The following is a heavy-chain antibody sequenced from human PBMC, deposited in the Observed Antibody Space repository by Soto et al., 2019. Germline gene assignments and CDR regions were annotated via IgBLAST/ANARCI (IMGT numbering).Heavy chain of an antibody. CDR2: IYYSGST. CDR1: GGSISRYY. Sequence: SETLSLTCTVSGGSISRYYWSWIRQPPGKGLEWIGYIYYSGSTNYSPPLKSRVTISVDTSKNQFSLKLSSVTAADTAVYYCARQAASYDILTGYYYYMDVWGKGTTVTVSS. V-gene: IGHV4-59*08. J-gene: IGHJ6*03. D-gene: IGHD3-9*01. CDR3: ARQAASYDILTGYYYYMDV.